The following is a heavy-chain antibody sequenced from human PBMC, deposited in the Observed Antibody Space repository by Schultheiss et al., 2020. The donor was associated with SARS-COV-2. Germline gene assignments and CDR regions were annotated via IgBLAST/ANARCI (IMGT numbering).Heavy chain of an antibody. CDR1: GFTFSSYA. CDR3: AKGRITMVRGVTEIDY. D-gene: IGHD3-10*01. CDR2: ISGSGGST. V-gene: IGHV3-23*01. Sequence: GGSLRLSCAASGFTFSSYAMSLVRQAPGKGLEWVSAISGSGGSTYYADSVKGRFTISRDNPKNTLYLQMNSLRAEDTAVYYCAKGRITMVRGVTEIDYWGQGTLVTVSS. J-gene: IGHJ4*02.